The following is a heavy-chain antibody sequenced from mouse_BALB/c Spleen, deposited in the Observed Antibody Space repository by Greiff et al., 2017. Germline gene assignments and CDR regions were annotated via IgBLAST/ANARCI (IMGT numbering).Heavy chain of an antibody. Sequence: EVQLQQSGPELVKPGASVKISCKASGYSFTGYYMHWVKQSHVKSLEWIGRINPYNGATSYNQNFKDKASLTVDKSSSTAYMELHSLTSEDSAVYYCARSMKSTMITMFAYWGQGTLVTVSA. CDR2: INPYNGAT. V-gene: IGHV1-31*01. J-gene: IGHJ3*01. CDR3: ARSMKSTMITMFAY. D-gene: IGHD2-4*01. CDR1: GYSFTGYY.